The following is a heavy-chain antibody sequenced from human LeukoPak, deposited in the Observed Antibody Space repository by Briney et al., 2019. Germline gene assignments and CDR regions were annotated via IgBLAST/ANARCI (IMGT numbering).Heavy chain of an antibody. CDR2: IWYDGSNK. CDR3: ARATMVRGVIMNNWFDP. V-gene: IGHV3-33*01. J-gene: IGHJ5*02. Sequence: GRSLRLSCEASGFTFSSYAMHWVRQAPGKGLEWVAVIWYDGSNKYYVDSVKGRFTISRDNSKNMLYLQMNSLRAEDTAVYYCARATMVRGVIMNNWFDPWGQGTLVTVSS. CDR1: GFTFSSYA. D-gene: IGHD3-10*01.